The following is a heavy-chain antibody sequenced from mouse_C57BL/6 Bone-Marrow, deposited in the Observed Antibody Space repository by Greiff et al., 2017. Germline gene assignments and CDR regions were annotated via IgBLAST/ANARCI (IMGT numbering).Heavy chain of an antibody. D-gene: IGHD1-1*01. CDR3: ARGAILRSFAY. CDR1: GYTFTSYW. J-gene: IGHJ3*01. Sequence: VKLQQPGAELVKPGASVKLSCTASGYTFTSYWMHWVKQRPGQGLEWIGMIQPNSGSTNYNEKFKSKATLTVDKSSSTSYMQLSSHTSEDSAVYYCARGAILRSFAYWCQGTLVTVSA. V-gene: IGHV1-64*01. CDR2: IQPNSGST.